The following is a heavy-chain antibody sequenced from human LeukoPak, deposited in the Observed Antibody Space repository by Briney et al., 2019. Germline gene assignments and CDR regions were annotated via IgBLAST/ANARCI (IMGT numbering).Heavy chain of an antibody. Sequence: PGGSLRLSCAASGFTLTNYWMTWVRQAPGKGLEWVANINQDGSEKYFVDSLKGRFTISRDNAKNSLYLQMNSLRVEDTAMYYCARDSGRFDVFDIWGQGTMVTVSS. J-gene: IGHJ3*02. D-gene: IGHD3-10*01. CDR2: INQDGSEK. CDR1: GFTLTNYW. V-gene: IGHV3-7*05. CDR3: ARDSGRFDVFDI.